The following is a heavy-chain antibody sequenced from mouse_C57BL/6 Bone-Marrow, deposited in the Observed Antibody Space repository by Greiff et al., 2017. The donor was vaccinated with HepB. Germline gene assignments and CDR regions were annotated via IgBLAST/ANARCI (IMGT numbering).Heavy chain of an antibody. V-gene: IGHV1-18*01. J-gene: IGHJ1*03. CDR1: GYTFTDYN. D-gene: IGHD2-3*01. CDR2: INPNNGGT. Sequence: EVQLQQSGPELVKPGASVKIPCKASGYTFTDYNMDWVKQSHGKSLEWIGDINPNNGGTIYNQKFKGKATLTVDKSSSTAYMELRSLTSEDTAVYYCARNGYYVKWYFDVWGTGTTVTVSS. CDR3: ARNGYYVKWYFDV.